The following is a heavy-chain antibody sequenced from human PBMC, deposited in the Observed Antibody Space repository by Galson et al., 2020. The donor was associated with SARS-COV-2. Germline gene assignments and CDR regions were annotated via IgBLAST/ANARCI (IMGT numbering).Heavy chain of an antibody. J-gene: IGHJ6*02. CDR1: GFTFDDYA. V-gene: IGHV3-9*01. Sequence: GGSLRLSCAASGFTFDDYAMHWVRQAPGKGLEWVSGISWNSGSIGYADSVKGRFTISRDNAKNSLYLQMNSLRAEDTALYYCAKDMSEADCSGGSCYLWGYGMDVWGQGTTVTVSS. CDR2: ISWNSGSI. CDR3: AKDMSEADCSGGSCYLWGYGMDV. D-gene: IGHD2-15*01.